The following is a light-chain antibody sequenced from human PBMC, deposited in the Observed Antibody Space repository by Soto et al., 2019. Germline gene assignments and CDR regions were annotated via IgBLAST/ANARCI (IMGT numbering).Light chain of an antibody. CDR2: DTS. J-gene: IGKJ1*01. CDR1: QDISNY. V-gene: IGKV1-33*01. Sequence: DIQMTQSPSSLSASVGDRVTITCQASQDISNYLNWYQQKPGKAPKLLIYDTSNLETGVPSRFSGSGSGTDFTFTISSLQPEDIATYYCQQYDNLPWTFGQGTKADI. CDR3: QQYDNLPWT.